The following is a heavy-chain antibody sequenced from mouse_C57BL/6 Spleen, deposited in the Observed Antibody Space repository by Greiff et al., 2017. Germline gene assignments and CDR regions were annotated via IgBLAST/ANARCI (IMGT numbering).Heavy chain of an antibody. V-gene: IGHV1-52*01. J-gene: IGHJ4*01. D-gene: IGHD2-4*01. CDR3: ARGRYDYDVGYAMDY. CDR1: GYTFTSYW. Sequence: VQLQQPGAELVRPGSSVKLSCKASGYTFTSYWMHWVKQRPIQGLEWIGNIDPSDSETHYNQKFKDKATLTVDKSSSTAYMQLSSLTSEDSAVYYCARGRYDYDVGYAMDYWGQGTSVTVSS. CDR2: IDPSDSET.